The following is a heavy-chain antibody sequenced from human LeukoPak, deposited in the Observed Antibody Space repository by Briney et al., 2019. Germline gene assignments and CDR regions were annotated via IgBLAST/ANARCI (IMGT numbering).Heavy chain of an antibody. CDR2: MNPNSGNT. V-gene: IGHV1-8*01. CDR1: GYTFTSYD. Sequence: ASVKVSCKASGYTFTSYDINWVRQATGQGLEWMGWMNPNSGNTGYAQKFQGRVTMTRNTSISTAYMELSSLRSEDTAVYYCARRGKYSGSYCFDYWGQGTLVTVSS. CDR3: ARRGKYSGSYCFDY. J-gene: IGHJ4*02. D-gene: IGHD1-26*01.